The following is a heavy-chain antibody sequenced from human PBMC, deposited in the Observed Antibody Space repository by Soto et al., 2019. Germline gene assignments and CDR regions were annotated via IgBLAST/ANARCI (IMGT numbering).Heavy chain of an antibody. D-gene: IGHD6-25*01. CDR3: ARSTADSNYFDY. J-gene: IGHJ4*02. CDR1: GGSISSGGYS. V-gene: IGHV4-30-2*01. Sequence: PSETLSLTCAVSGGSISSGGYSWSWIRQPPGKGLEWIGYIYHSGSTYYNPSLKSRVTISVDRSKNQFSLKLSSVTAADTAVYYCARSTADSNYFDYWGQGTLVTVSS. CDR2: IYHSGST.